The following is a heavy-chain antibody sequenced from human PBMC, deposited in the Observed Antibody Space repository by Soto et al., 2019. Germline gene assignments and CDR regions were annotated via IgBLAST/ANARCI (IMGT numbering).Heavy chain of an antibody. Sequence: QVQLMQSGAEVKRPGASVKISCKPSGYPFISYSIHWVRQAPGQGLEWVGLIDPSRGATSYAERFQGRLSITSDKSTATVYMNVWSLTSDDTAIYYCATFPRGYWGQGTLVSVSS. CDR2: IDPSRGAT. J-gene: IGHJ4*02. V-gene: IGHV1-46*01. CDR3: ATFPRGY. CDR1: GYPFISYS.